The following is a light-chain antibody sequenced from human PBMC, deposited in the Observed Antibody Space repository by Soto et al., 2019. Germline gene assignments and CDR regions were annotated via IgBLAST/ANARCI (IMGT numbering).Light chain of an antibody. V-gene: IGKV3-20*01. J-gene: IGKJ2*01. Sequence: EIVLTQSPGTLSLSPGERATLSCRASQSVSSNYLAWYQQKSGQAPRLLIYVASSRATGIPDRFSGSGSGTDFTLTISKLEPGDFAVYYWQQYGSSPYAFGQGAELEI. CDR3: QQYGSSPYA. CDR2: VAS. CDR1: QSVSSNY.